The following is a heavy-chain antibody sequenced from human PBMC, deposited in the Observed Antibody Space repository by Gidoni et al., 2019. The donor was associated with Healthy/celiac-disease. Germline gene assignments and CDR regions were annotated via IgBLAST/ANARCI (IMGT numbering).Heavy chain of an antibody. CDR2: INPNSGGT. V-gene: IGHV1-2*06. J-gene: IGHJ4*02. D-gene: IGHD6-13*01. Sequence: QVQLVQSGAEVKKPGASVKVSCKASGYTFTGYYMHWVRQAPGQGLEWMGRINPNSGGTNYAQKFQGRVTMTRDTSISTAYMELSRLRSDDTAVYYCARDPGRLYSTKDSSFDYWGQGTLVTVSS. CDR3: ARDPGRLYSTKDSSFDY. CDR1: GYTFTGYY.